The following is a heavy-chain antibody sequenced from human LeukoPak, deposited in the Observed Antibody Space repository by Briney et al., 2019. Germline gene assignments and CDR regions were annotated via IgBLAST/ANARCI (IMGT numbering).Heavy chain of an antibody. CDR2: ISYEGSIK. CDR1: GFSFSNYG. D-gene: IGHD6-19*01. Sequence: GGSLRLSCAASGFSFSNYGIHWVRQAPGKGLEWVALISYEGSIKYYADSVKGRFTISRDNSKNTLYLQMNSLRAEHTAVYYCAKDSSSGWIYYYYYMDVWGKGTTVTVSS. J-gene: IGHJ6*03. CDR3: AKDSSSGWIYYYYYMDV. V-gene: IGHV3-30*18.